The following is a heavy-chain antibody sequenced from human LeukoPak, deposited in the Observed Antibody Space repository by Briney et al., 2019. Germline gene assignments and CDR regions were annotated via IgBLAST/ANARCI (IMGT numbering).Heavy chain of an antibody. D-gene: IGHD4-23*01. Sequence: ASVKVSCKASGYTFTSYAMNWVRQAPGQGLEWMGWINTNTGNPTYAQGFTGRFVFSWDTSVSTAYLQISSLKAEDTAVYYCARDRIGGTKRDFDYWGQGTLVTVSS. V-gene: IGHV7-4-1*02. CDR3: ARDRIGGTKRDFDY. J-gene: IGHJ4*02. CDR1: GYTFTSYA. CDR2: INTNTGNP.